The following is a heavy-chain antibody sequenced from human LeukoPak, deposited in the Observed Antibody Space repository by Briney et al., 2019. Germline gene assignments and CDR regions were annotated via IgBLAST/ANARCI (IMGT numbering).Heavy chain of an antibody. Sequence: GGSLRLSCAASGFTFSSYWMHWVRQAPGKGLEWVAFIRYDGSNKYYADSVKGRFTISRDNSKNTLYLQMNSLRAEDTAVYYCAKDQGFDWLDYAFDIWGQGTMVTVSS. CDR1: GFTFSSYW. V-gene: IGHV3-30*02. CDR2: IRYDGSNK. CDR3: AKDQGFDWLDYAFDI. D-gene: IGHD3-9*01. J-gene: IGHJ3*02.